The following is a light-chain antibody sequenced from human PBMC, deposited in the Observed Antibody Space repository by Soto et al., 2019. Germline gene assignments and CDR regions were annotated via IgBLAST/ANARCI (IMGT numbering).Light chain of an antibody. V-gene: IGKV3-11*01. CDR3: QQRSNWPEYT. Sequence: PGERATLSCRASQSVSSYLAWYQQTPGQAPRLLIYDASNRATGIPARFSGSGSGTDFTLTISSLEPEDFAVYYCQQRSNWPEYTFGQGTKLEIK. CDR1: QSVSSY. CDR2: DAS. J-gene: IGKJ2*01.